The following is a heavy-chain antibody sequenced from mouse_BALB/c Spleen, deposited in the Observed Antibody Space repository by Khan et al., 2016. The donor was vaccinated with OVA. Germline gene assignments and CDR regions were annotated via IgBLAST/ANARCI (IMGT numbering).Heavy chain of an antibody. Sequence: VQLQESGPGLVAPSQSLSITCTVSGFSLSRYNIHWVRQPPGKGLEWLGMIWGGGGTDYNSTLKSRLGISKDNSKSQVFLKMNSLQTDDSAMYYWARAYYRYDGYYAMDYWGQGTSVTVSS. D-gene: IGHD2-14*01. CDR1: GFSLSRYN. CDR2: IWGGGGT. CDR3: ARAYYRYDGYYAMDY. J-gene: IGHJ4*01. V-gene: IGHV2-6-4*01.